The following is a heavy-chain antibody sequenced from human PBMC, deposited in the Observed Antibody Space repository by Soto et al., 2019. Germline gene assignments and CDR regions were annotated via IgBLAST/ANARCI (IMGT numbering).Heavy chain of an antibody. Sequence: EVQLLESGGGLVQPGGSLRLSCAASGFTFSSYAMSWVRQAPGKGLEWVSAISGSGGSTYYADSVQGRFTISRDNSTNTLLLQMNSLRAEDTAIYYCAKAAGTTVTYYFDYWGQGTLVTVSS. V-gene: IGHV3-23*01. CDR3: AKAAGTTVTYYFDY. J-gene: IGHJ4*02. D-gene: IGHD4-17*01. CDR1: GFTFSSYA. CDR2: ISGSGGST.